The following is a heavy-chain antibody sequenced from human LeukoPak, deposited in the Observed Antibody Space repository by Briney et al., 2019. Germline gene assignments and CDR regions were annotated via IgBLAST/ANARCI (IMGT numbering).Heavy chain of an antibody. J-gene: IGHJ4*02. CDR1: GYSFTSYW. D-gene: IGHD2-2*01. CDR2: IYPGDSDT. Sequence: GESLEISCKGSGYSFTSYWIGWVRQMPGKGLEWMGIIYPGDSDTRYSPSFQGQVTISADKSISNAYLQWSSLKASDTGMYYCARRSVCSSSSCYLVWGQGTLVTVSS. V-gene: IGHV5-51*01. CDR3: ARRSVCSSSSCYLV.